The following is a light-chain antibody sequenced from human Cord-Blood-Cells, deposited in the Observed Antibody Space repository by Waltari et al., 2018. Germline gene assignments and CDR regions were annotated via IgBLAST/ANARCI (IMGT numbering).Light chain of an antibody. CDR2: DVS. J-gene: IGLJ1*01. CDR1: SSDVGGYNY. CDR3: SSYTISSTGV. Sequence: QSALTQPASVSGSPGQSITISCTGTSSDVGGYNYVSWYQQHPGKAPKLMIYDVSNRPAGVSNRFSVSKSGNTASLAISGLHAEDEADYYCSSYTISSTGVFGTGTKVTVL. V-gene: IGLV2-14*01.